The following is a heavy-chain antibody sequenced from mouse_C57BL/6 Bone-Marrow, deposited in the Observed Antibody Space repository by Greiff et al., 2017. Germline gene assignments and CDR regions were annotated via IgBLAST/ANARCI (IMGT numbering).Heavy chain of an antibody. CDR2: IYPRSGNT. J-gene: IGHJ4*01. D-gene: IGHD2-3*01. CDR3: ARDDGYPRYYYAMDY. V-gene: IGHV1-81*01. Sequence: QVHVKQSGAELARPGASVKLSCKASGYTFTSYGISWVQQRTGQGLEWIGEIYPRSGNTYYNEKFKGKATLTADKSSSTAYMELRSLTSEDSAVYFCARDDGYPRYYYAMDYWGQGTSVTVSS. CDR1: GYTFTSYG.